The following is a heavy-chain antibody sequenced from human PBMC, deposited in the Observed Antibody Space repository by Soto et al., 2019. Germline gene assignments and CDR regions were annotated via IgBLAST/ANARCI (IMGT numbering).Heavy chain of an antibody. J-gene: IGHJ4*02. V-gene: IGHV4-30-4*08. CDR2: THNSGSP. CDR3: ARGSTTETVDS. CDR1: GASIQYGGFF. Sequence: VQLQESGPGLVRPSQTLSLTCSVSGASIQYGGFFWSWIRQSPGKGLEWIGHTHNSGSPYNYPPLGRRVSISADTSMNEFSLALTSVTAADTAMYYCARGSTTETVDSWGQGILVTVSS.